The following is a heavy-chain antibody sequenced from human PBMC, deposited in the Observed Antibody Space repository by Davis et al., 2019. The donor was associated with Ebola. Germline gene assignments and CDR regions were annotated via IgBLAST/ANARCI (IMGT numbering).Heavy chain of an antibody. V-gene: IGHV5-51*01. Sequence: GESLKISCKGSGYTFTNYWIGWVRQMPGKGLEWMGIIYTEDSNTKYSPSFQGQVTISADKSISTAHVQWSSLKASDTAMYYCARRIAAVGTGPFDIWGQGTMVTVSS. CDR3: ARRIAAVGTGPFDI. CDR2: IYTEDSNT. CDR1: GYTFTNYW. D-gene: IGHD6-13*01. J-gene: IGHJ3*02.